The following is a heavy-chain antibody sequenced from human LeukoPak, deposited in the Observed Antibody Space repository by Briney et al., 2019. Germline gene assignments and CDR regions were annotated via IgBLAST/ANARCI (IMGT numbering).Heavy chain of an antibody. V-gene: IGHV5-51*01. Sequence: GESLKISCQGSGYSFTTYWIGWVRQMPGKGLGWMGIIYPGDSDTKYSPSFQGQVTISADKSISSAYLQWSSLKASDTAMYYCARRLYGDDAFDIWGQGTMVTVSS. CDR2: IYPGDSDT. D-gene: IGHD4-17*01. CDR1: GYSFTTYW. CDR3: ARRLYGDDAFDI. J-gene: IGHJ3*02.